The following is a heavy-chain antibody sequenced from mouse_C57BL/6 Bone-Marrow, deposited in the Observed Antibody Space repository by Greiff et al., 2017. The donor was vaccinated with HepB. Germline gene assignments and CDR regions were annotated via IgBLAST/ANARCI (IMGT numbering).Heavy chain of an antibody. D-gene: IGHD2-4*01. CDR2: IFPGSGST. Sequence: VQLQQSGPELVKPGASVKISCKASGYTFTDYYINWVKQRPGQGLEWIGWIFPGSGSTYYNEKFKGKATLTVDKSSSNAYMLLSSLTSEDSAVYFCARLRGYYYAMDYWGQGTSVTVSS. J-gene: IGHJ4*01. V-gene: IGHV1-75*01. CDR3: ARLRGYYYAMDY. CDR1: GYTFTDYY.